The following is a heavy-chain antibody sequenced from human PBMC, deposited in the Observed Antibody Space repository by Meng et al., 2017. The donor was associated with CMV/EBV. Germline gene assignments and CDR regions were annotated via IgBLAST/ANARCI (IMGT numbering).Heavy chain of an antibody. CDR3: ARDYTTGYYYYYGMDV. CDR2: ISYDGSNK. CDR1: GFTFSSYA. D-gene: IGHD3-9*01. Sequence: GGSLRLSCAASGFTFSSYAMHWVRQAPGKGLEWVAVISYDGSNKYYADSVKGRFTISRDNSKNTLYLQMNSLRAEDTAVYYCARDYTTGYYYYYGMDVWGQGTTVTVSS. V-gene: IGHV3-30-3*01. J-gene: IGHJ6*02.